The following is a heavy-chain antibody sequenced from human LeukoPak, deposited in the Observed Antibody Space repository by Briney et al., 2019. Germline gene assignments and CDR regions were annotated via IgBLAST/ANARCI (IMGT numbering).Heavy chain of an antibody. V-gene: IGHV4-34*01. CDR2: INHSGST. J-gene: IGHJ4*02. Sequence: SETLSLTCAVYGGSFSGYYWSWIRQPPGKGLEWIGEINHSGSTNYNPSLKSRVTISVDTSKNQFSLKVSSVTAADTAVYYCAREATFYFDSSGYLDQGDYFDHWGQGALVTVSS. CDR3: AREATFYFDSSGYLDQGDYFDH. CDR1: GGSFSGYY. D-gene: IGHD3-22*01.